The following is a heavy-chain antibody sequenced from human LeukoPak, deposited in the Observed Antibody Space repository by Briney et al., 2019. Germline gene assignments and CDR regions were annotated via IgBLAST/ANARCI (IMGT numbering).Heavy chain of an antibody. CDR1: GFTVSSNY. Sequence: GGSLRLSCAASGFTVSSNYMSWVRQAPGKGLEWVSVIYSGGSTYYADSVKGRFTISRDNSKNTLYLQMNSLRAEDTAVYYCARESANGAFDIWGQGTMVTVSS. J-gene: IGHJ3*02. V-gene: IGHV3-53*01. CDR2: IYSGGST. D-gene: IGHD3-3*01. CDR3: ARESANGAFDI.